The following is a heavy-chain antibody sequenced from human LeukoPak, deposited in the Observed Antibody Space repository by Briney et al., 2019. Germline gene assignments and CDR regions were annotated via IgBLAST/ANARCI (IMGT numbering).Heavy chain of an antibody. Sequence: PGGSLRLSCAASGFTFSSYAMSWVRQAPGKGLEWGSAISGSGGSTYYADSVKGRFTISRDNSKNTLYLQMNCLRAEDTAVYYCASYSSSWYMFFDCWGQGTLVTVSS. CDR3: ASYSSSWYMFFDC. CDR1: GFTFSSYA. D-gene: IGHD6-13*01. CDR2: ISGSGGST. J-gene: IGHJ4*02. V-gene: IGHV3-23*01.